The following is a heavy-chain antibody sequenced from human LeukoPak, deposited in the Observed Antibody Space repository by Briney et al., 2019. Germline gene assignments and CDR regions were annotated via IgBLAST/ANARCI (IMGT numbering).Heavy chain of an antibody. Sequence: ASVKVPCKASGYTFTGYYMHWVRQAPGQGLEWMGWINPNSGGTNYAQKFQGRVTMTRDTSISTAYMELSRLRSDDTAVYYCARAENYYDSSGYHRPYYYYGMDVWGQGTTVTVSS. CDR3: ARAENYYDSSGYHRPYYYYGMDV. V-gene: IGHV1-2*02. CDR1: GYTFTGYY. J-gene: IGHJ6*02. CDR2: INPNSGGT. D-gene: IGHD3-22*01.